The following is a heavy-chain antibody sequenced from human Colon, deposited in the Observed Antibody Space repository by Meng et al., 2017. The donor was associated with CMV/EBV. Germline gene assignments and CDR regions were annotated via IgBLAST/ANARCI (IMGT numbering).Heavy chain of an antibody. CDR3: ATVSSGYYLYFQH. V-gene: IGHV1-2*02. CDR1: GYTFTGYY. J-gene: IGHJ1*01. D-gene: IGHD3-22*01. CDR2: INPNSGGT. Sequence: QVQLVQLGAEGKKPGASVKVSCKASGYTFTGYYMDWVRQAPGQGLEWMGWINPNSGGTNYAQKFQGRVTMTRDTSISTAYMELSRLRSDDTAVYYCATVSSGYYLYFQHWGQGTLVTVSS.